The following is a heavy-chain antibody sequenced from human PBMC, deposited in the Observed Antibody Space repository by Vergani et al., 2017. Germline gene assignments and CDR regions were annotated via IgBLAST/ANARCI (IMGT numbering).Heavy chain of an antibody. Sequence: EMVQSGAEAKKPGASVKVSCKASGYTFSSYGVTWVRQAPGQGLEWMGWISAYNGNTIYAQKFQGRVIMTTDTSTSTAYMELRSLKSDDTAVYYCARDDCSSTICYTDFGLDYWGQGTLVTVSS. V-gene: IGHV1-18*01. CDR3: ARDDCSSTICYTDFGLDY. D-gene: IGHD2-2*02. CDR1: GYTFSSYG. CDR2: ISAYNGNT. J-gene: IGHJ4*02.